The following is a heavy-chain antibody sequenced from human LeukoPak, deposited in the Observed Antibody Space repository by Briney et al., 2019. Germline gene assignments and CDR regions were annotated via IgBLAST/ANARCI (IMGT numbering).Heavy chain of an antibody. CDR1: GFPFSSYA. V-gene: IGHV3-23*01. CDR2: ISGSGGST. CDR3: AKDQVAAAGYGMDV. Sequence: PGGSLRLSCAASGFPFSSYAMSWVRQAPGKGLEWASDISGSGGSTYYADSVKGRFTISRDNSKNTLYLQMNSLRAEDTAVYYCAKDQVAAAGYGMDVWGQGTTVTVSS. D-gene: IGHD6-13*01. J-gene: IGHJ6*02.